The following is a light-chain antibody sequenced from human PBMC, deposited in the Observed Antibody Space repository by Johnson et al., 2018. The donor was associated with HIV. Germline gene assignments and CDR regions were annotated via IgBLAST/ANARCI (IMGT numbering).Light chain of an antibody. CDR3: GTWDTRLSAGHV. CDR2: DNN. CDR1: SCDIGNNY. Sequence: QLVLTQPPSVSAAPGQKVTISCSGSSCDIGNNYVSCHQQFPGTAPKLLIYDNNKRSSGIPDRISGSKSGTSATLDITGLHTGDEADYDCGTWDTRLSAGHVFGTGTKVTVL. V-gene: IGLV1-51*01. J-gene: IGLJ1*01.